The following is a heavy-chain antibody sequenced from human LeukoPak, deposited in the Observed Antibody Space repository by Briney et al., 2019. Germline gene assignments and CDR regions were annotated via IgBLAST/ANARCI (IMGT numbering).Heavy chain of an antibody. CDR1: GGTFSSYA. J-gene: IGHJ5*02. CDR3: ARDVVVVPAAPENWFDP. D-gene: IGHD2-2*01. V-gene: IGHV1-69*05. Sequence: GASVTVSCKASGGTFSSYAISWVRQAPGQGLEWMGGIIPIFGTANYARKFQGRVTITTDESTSTAYMELSSLRSEDTAVYYCARDVVVVPAAPENWFDPWGQGTLVTVSS. CDR2: IIPIFGTA.